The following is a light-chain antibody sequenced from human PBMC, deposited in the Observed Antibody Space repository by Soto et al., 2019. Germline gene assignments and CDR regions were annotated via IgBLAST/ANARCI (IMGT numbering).Light chain of an antibody. J-gene: IGKJ1*01. Sequence: DSQRTQYTSFLSASVGDRVTITCRASQSISSWLAWYQQKPGKAPKLLIYDASSLESGVPSRFSGSGSGTEFTLTISSLQPDDFATYYCQQYNSYPWTFGQGTKVDIK. V-gene: IGKV1-5*01. CDR1: QSISSW. CDR2: DAS. CDR3: QQYNSYPWT.